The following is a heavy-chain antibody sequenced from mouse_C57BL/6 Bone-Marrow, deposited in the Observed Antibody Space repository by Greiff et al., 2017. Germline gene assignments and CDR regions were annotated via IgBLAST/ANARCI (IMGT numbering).Heavy chain of an antibody. CDR2: IDPSDSYT. CDR3: ARLWGYYGPRFDY. V-gene: IGHV1-59*01. D-gene: IGHD1-1*01. CDR1: GYTFTSYW. J-gene: IGHJ2*01. Sequence: QVQLKQPGAELVRPGTSVKLSCKASGYTFTSYWMHWVKQRPGQGLEWIGVIDPSDSYTNYNQKFKGKATLTVDTSSSTAYMQLSSLTSEDSAVYYCARLWGYYGPRFDYWGQGTTLTVSS.